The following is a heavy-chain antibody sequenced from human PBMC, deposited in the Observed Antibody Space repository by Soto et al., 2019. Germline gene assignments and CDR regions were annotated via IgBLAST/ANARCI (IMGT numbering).Heavy chain of an antibody. Sequence: QVQLVESGGGVVQPGGSLRLSCAASGFTFSSYAMHWVRQAPGKGLEWVAVISYDGSNKYYADSVKGRFTISRDNSKNTLYLQMNSLRAEDTAVYYCARGGDYVTYYYYGMDVWGQGTTVTVSS. D-gene: IGHD4-17*01. V-gene: IGHV3-30-3*01. CDR1: GFTFSSYA. CDR3: ARGGDYVTYYYYGMDV. J-gene: IGHJ6*02. CDR2: ISYDGSNK.